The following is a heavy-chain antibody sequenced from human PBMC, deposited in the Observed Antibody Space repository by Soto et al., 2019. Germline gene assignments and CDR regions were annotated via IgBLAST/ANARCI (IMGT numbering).Heavy chain of an antibody. CDR3: AIAAAGIDMNWFDP. D-gene: IGHD6-13*01. Sequence: PGGSLRLSCAASGFTVSSNYMSWVRQAPGKGLEWVSVIYSGGSTYYADSVKGRFTISRHNSKNTLYLQMNSLRAEDTAVYYCAIAAAGIDMNWFDPWGQGSLVTSPQ. CDR2: IYSGGST. J-gene: IGHJ5*02. V-gene: IGHV3-53*04. CDR1: GFTVSSNY.